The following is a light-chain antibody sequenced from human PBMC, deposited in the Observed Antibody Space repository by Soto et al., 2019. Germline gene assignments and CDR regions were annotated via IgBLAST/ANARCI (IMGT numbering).Light chain of an antibody. V-gene: IGLV2-14*02. CDR2: EGN. J-gene: IGLJ1*01. CDR3: KSYAGSNTDV. CDR1: SSDVGSYNL. Sequence: QSVLTQPASVSGSPGQSITISCTGTSSDVGSYNLVSWYQQHPGKAPKVMIYEGNKRPSGVPDRFSGSKSGNTASLTVSGLQAADEADYFCKSYAGSNTDVFGSGTKLTVL.